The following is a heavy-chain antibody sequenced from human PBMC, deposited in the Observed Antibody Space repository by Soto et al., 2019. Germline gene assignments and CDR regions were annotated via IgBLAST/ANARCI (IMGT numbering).Heavy chain of an antibody. CDR2: ITEDGGGT. J-gene: IGHJ6*02. V-gene: IGHV3-23*01. CDR1: GFTFSSYA. Sequence: GGSLRLSCAASGFTFSSYAMTWVRQAPGKGLEWVSAITEDGGGTYYADSVKGRFTISRDNSKNTLYLQMNSLRAEDTAIFYCAKGRNGVDVWGQGTTVTVSS. CDR3: AKGRNGVDV.